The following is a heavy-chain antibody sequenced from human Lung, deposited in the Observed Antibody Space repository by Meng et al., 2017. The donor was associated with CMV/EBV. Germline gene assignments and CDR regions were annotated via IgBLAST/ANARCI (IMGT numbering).Heavy chain of an antibody. V-gene: IGHV4-4*02. Sequence: QGPLLESGPAMGNPSDTLSLTCAGSGDSITNHNWWAWVRQPPGKGLEWIGEIPHRGSSAYNPSLKSRVSMSIDKSKNQFSLKLTSVTAADTAVYHCLRRSGGSVWGQGTLVTVSS. CDR3: LRRSGGSV. CDR2: IPHRGSS. D-gene: IGHD3-10*01. CDR1: GDSITNHNW. J-gene: IGHJ1*01.